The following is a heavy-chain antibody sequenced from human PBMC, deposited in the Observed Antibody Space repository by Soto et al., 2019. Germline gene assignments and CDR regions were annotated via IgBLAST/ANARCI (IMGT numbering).Heavy chain of an antibody. CDR2: VYNDGSA. V-gene: IGHV4-4*02. Sequence: KPSETLSLTCDVSGVSISSGNWWSWVRQPPGKGLEWIAEVYNDGSANYHPSLESRATISVDRSKNQFSLRLSSVTAADTGKYYCARLVYDSRLNYLYFDHWGQGTLVNVSS. CDR1: GVSISSGNW. D-gene: IGHD3-22*01. CDR3: ARLVYDSRLNYLYFDH. J-gene: IGHJ4*02.